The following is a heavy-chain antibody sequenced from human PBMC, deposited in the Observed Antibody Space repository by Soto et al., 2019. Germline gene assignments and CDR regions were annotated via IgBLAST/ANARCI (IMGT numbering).Heavy chain of an antibody. CDR1: GGSISSSSYY. CDR3: ANAYGDYGGWFDP. V-gene: IGHV4-39*01. D-gene: IGHD4-17*01. CDR2: IYYSGST. Sequence: SETLSLTCTVSGGSISSSSYYWGWIRQPPGKGLEWIGSIYYSGSTYYNPSLKSRVTISVDTSKNQFSLKLSSVTAADTAVYYCANAYGDYGGWFDPWGQGTLVTVSS. J-gene: IGHJ5*02.